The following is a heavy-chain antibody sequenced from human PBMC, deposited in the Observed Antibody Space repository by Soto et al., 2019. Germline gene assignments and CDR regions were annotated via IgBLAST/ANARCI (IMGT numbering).Heavy chain of an antibody. J-gene: IGHJ5*02. Sequence: SETLSLTCTVSGGSVSSGSYYWSWIRQPPGKGLEWIGYIYYSGSTNYNPSLKSRVTISVDTSKNQFSLKLSSVTAADTAVYYCARRPVGRQWLAVNWFDPWGQGTLVTVSS. V-gene: IGHV4-61*01. CDR2: IYYSGST. CDR1: GGSVSSGSYY. D-gene: IGHD6-19*01. CDR3: ARRPVGRQWLAVNWFDP.